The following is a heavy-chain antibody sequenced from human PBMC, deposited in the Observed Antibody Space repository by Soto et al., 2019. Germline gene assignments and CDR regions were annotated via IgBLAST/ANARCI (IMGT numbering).Heavy chain of an antibody. J-gene: IGHJ6*02. Sequence: QAQLEQSGAEVKKPGSSVKVSCKASGGTFRTAAISWVRQAPGQGLEWMGGIMPVFRTPDYAQKFQGRVTITADESTNTAYMELSGLRSDDTAVYYCARDNDRPQLGGNYYYILDVWGQGTTITVSS. CDR3: ARDNDRPQLGGNYYYILDV. D-gene: IGHD2-8*01. V-gene: IGHV1-69*12. CDR2: IMPVFRTP. CDR1: GGTFRTAA.